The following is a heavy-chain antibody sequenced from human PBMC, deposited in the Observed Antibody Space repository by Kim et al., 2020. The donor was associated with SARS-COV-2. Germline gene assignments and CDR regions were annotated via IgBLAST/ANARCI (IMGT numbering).Heavy chain of an antibody. J-gene: IGHJ4*02. Sequence: GGSLRLSCAASGFTFSSYGMHWVRQAPGKGLEWVAVISYDGSNKYYADSVKGRFTISRDNSKNTLYLQMNSLRAEDTAGYYFAKEWSSSWYYFDYWGQGT. CDR3: AKEWSSSWYYFDY. CDR1: GFTFSSYG. V-gene: IGHV3-30*18. CDR2: ISYDGSNK. D-gene: IGHD6-13*01.